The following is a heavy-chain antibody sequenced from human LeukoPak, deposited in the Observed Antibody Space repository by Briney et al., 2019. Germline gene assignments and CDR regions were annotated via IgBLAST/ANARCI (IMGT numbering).Heavy chain of an antibody. Sequence: GGSLRLSCAASGFTFDDSVMSWVRQAPGKGLEWVSGINWNGGSTGYADSVKGRFTISRDNAKNSLYLQMNSLRAEDTAVYYCAKGLSYGIDYWGQGTLVTVSS. D-gene: IGHD5-18*01. V-gene: IGHV3-20*04. CDR3: AKGLSYGIDY. J-gene: IGHJ4*02. CDR1: GFTFDDSV. CDR2: INWNGGST.